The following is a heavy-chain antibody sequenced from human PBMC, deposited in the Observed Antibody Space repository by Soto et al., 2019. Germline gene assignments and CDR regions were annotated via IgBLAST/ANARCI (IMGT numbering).Heavy chain of an antibody. CDR2: IKSDGRST. J-gene: IGHJ4*02. D-gene: IGHD2-2*01. V-gene: IGHV3-74*01. CDR1: GFTFNFYW. Sequence: PGGSLRLSCAASGFTFNFYWMYWVRQAPGKGLVWVSHIKSDGRSTSYADSVEGRFTISRDNAKNTLYLQMNSLRVDDTAVYFCARGFRFGTSSPIDYWGQGSMVTVYS. CDR3: ARGFRFGTSSPIDY.